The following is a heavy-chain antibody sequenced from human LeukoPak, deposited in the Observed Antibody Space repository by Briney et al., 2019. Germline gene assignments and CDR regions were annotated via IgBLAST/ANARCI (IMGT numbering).Heavy chain of an antibody. CDR2: ISGSGGST. V-gene: IGHV3-23*01. D-gene: IGHD3-22*01. CDR3: APKLVVVIKYFQH. CDR1: GFTFSSYA. J-gene: IGHJ1*01. Sequence: PGGSLRLSCAASGFTFSSYAMSWVRQAPGKGLEWVSAISGSGGSTYYADSVKGRFTISRDNSKNTLYLQMNSLRAEDTVVYYCAPKLVVVIKYFQHWGQGTLVTVSS.